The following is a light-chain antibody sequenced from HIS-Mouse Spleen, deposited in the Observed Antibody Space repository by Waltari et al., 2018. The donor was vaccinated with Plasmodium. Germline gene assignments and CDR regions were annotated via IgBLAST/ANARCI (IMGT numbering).Light chain of an antibody. CDR1: QRLCNRSNNKNY. J-gene: IGKJ4*01. CDR3: QHFHSYPLT. Sequence: DIVMTQSPDPLAVSLGERATIHCKSSQRLCNRSNNKNYLAWYQKKPVQPPKLLMFWAATRESGGPDRFSASASGTDFTLTISSLQGEDVAVYYCQHFHSYPLTFGGGTKVEIK. V-gene: IGKV4-1*01. CDR2: WAA.